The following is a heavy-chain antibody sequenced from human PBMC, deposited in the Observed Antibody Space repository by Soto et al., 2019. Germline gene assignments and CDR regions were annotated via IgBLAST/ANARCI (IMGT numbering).Heavy chain of an antibody. CDR3: ARHVARACFDY. CDR1: GGSISSSSYY. J-gene: IGHJ4*02. V-gene: IGHV4-39*01. CDR2: IYYSGST. Sequence: QLQLQESGPGLVKPSETLSLTCTVSGGSISSSSYYWGWIRQPPGKGLEWIGSIYYSGSTYYNPSLKSRVTISVDTSKNQFSLKLSSVTAADTAVYYCARHVARACFDYWGQGTLVTVSS.